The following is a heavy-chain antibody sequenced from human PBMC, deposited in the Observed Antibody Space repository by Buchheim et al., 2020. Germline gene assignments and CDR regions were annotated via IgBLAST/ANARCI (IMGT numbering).Heavy chain of an antibody. Sequence: QMQLVQSGPEVKKPETSVKVSCKASGFTFTSSVVQWVRQARGQRLEWIGWIVVGSGNTNYAQKFQERVTITRDMSTSTAYMELSSLRSDDTAVYYCSAGSRSPRPSDYSYYGLDVWGQGTT. D-gene: IGHD3-10*01. CDR1: GFTFTSSV. CDR2: IVVGSGNT. J-gene: IGHJ6*02. CDR3: SAGSRSPRPSDYSYYGLDV. V-gene: IGHV1-58*01.